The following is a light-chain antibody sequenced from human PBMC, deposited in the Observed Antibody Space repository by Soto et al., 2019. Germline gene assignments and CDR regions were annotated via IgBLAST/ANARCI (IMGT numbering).Light chain of an antibody. J-gene: IGLJ3*02. CDR1: SRDVGAYNF. V-gene: IGLV2-14*03. Sequence: QSALTQPASVSGSPGQSVTISCTGISRDVGAYNFVSWYQQHPGRAPKLIIYDITDRTSGVSSRFSGYRSGSTASLTISGLQAEDEADYYCSSYATINNLWVFGGGTKLTVL. CDR2: DIT. CDR3: SSYATINNLWV.